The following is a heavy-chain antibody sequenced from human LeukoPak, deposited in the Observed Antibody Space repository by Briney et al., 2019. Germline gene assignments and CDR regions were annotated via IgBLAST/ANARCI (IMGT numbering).Heavy chain of an antibody. J-gene: IGHJ4*02. CDR2: INPNSGGT. Sequence: ASVKVSCKASGYTFTGYYVHWVRQAPGQGLEWMGRINPNSGGTNYAQKFQGRVTMTRDTSISTAYMELSRLRSDDTAVYYCARVGIVVVTPFDYWGQGTLVTVSS. V-gene: IGHV1-2*06. CDR3: ARVGIVVVTPFDY. D-gene: IGHD3-22*01. CDR1: GYTFTGYY.